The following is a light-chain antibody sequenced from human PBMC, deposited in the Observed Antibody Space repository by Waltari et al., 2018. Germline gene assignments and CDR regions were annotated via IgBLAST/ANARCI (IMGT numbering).Light chain of an antibody. V-gene: IGLV2-14*01. CDR2: EVS. CDR3: SSYTSSSTLGV. Sequence: QSALTQPASVSGSPGQSITISCTGTSSDVGGSHYVAWYQQHPGKPPKLMIYEVSNRPSGVSNRCSGSKSGNTASLTISGLQAEDEADYYCSSYTSSSTLGVFGTGTKVTVL. CDR1: SSDVGGSHY. J-gene: IGLJ1*01.